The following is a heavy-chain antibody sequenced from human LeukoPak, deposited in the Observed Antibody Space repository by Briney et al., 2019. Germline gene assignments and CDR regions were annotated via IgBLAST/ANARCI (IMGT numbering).Heavy chain of an antibody. V-gene: IGHV4-59*08. CDR2: IYYSGST. D-gene: IGHD2-15*01. J-gene: IGHJ6*02. CDR3: ARHIQVVVDATVYYYGMDV. Sequence: SETLSLTCTVSGGSIGSYYWSWIRQPPGKGLEWIGYIYYSGSTNYNPSLKSRLTISVDTSKNQFSLRLSSVTAADTAVYYCARHIQVVVDATVYYYGMDVWGQGTTVTVSS. CDR1: GGSIGSYY.